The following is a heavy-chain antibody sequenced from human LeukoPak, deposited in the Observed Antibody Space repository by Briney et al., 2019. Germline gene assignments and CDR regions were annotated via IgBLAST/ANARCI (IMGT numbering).Heavy chain of an antibody. CDR1: GFSFSSYA. D-gene: IGHD6-6*01. CDR3: AKGDSNSRSGTYYMHV. Sequence: GGSLRLSCAASGFSFSSYAMSWVRQAPGKGRQWVSPIGGSGDTTYYADSVKGRFTISRDNSKITLDLQMNSLRADDTAVYYCAKGDSNSRSGTYYMHVWGKGTTVTVSS. CDR2: IGGSGDTT. V-gene: IGHV3-23*01. J-gene: IGHJ6*03.